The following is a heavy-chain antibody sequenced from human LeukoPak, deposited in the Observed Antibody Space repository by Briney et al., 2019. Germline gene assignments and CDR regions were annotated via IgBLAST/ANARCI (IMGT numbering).Heavy chain of an antibody. V-gene: IGHV3-53*01. Sequence: PGGSLRLSCAASGFTVSSNYMCWVRQAPGKGLEWVSVIYSGGSTYYADSVKGRFTISRDNSKNTLYLQMNSLRAEDTAVYYCARSPPYYDSSGYYKYWGQGTLVTVSS. CDR1: GFTVSSNY. CDR2: IYSGGST. D-gene: IGHD3-22*01. J-gene: IGHJ4*02. CDR3: ARSPPYYDSSGYYKY.